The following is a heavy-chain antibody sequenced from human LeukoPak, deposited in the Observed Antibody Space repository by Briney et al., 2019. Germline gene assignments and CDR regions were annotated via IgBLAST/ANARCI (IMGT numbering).Heavy chain of an antibody. Sequence: GGSLRLSCAASGFTFSDYYMSWIRQAPGKGLEWVSAISGSGGSTYYADSVKGRFTISRDNSKNTLYLQMNSLRAEDTAVYYCAKDTYGGGLLIDYWGQGTLVTVSS. CDR2: ISGSGGST. J-gene: IGHJ4*02. CDR3: AKDTYGGGLLIDY. CDR1: GFTFSDYY. D-gene: IGHD4-23*01. V-gene: IGHV3-23*01.